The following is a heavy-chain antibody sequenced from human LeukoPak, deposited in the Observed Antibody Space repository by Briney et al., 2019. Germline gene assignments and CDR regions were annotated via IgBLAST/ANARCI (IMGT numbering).Heavy chain of an antibody. Sequence: TGGSLRLSCAASGFTFSTYWMHWVRQAPGKGLVWDSRFNSDGRSAYYADSVKGRFTISRDNAKNTLYLQMNSLRAEDTAVYYCARGRYYLDSWGQGTLVTVSS. CDR3: ARGRYYLDS. CDR2: FNSDGRSA. J-gene: IGHJ4*02. CDR1: GFTFSTYW. D-gene: IGHD4-17*01. V-gene: IGHV3-74*01.